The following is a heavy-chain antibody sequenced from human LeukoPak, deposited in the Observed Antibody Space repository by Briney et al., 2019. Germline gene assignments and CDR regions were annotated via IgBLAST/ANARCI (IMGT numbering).Heavy chain of an antibody. D-gene: IGHD3-10*01. CDR1: GFTFSGYW. CDR3: ARDRGFGQADV. V-gene: IGHV3-7*01. Sequence: GGSLRLSCAASGFTFSGYWMSWLRQAPGKGLEWVANIKQDGGEKYYVDSVKGRLTISRDNAKNSLYLQMNSLRAEDTAVYYCARDRGFGQADVWGKGTTVTVSS. J-gene: IGHJ6*04. CDR2: IKQDGGEK.